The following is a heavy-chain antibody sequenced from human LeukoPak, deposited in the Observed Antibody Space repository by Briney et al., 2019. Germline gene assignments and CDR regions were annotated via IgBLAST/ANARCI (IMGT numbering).Heavy chain of an antibody. CDR2: IYYSRST. D-gene: IGHD2-8*01. V-gene: IGHV4-59*01. J-gene: IGHJ4*02. CDR3: ARYSCPNGVCYYFDY. CDR1: GGSISSYH. Sequence: KPSETLSLTCTVSGGSISSYHWSWIRQPPGKGLEWIGYIYYSRSTNYNPSLKSRVTISVDTPKNQFSLKLSSVTAADTAVYYCARYSCPNGVCYYFDYWGQGTLVTVSS.